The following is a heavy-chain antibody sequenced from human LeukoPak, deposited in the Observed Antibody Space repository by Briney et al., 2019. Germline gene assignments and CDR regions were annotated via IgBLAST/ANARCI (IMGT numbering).Heavy chain of an antibody. D-gene: IGHD3-10*01. Sequence: PSETLSLTCTVSGGSISSRPYSWGWIRQPPGKGLEWIGSIYYSGSTYYNPSLKSRVTISVDTSKNQFSLKLSSVTAADTAVYYCARTTYYYGSGSYWTIDYWGQGTLVTVSS. V-gene: IGHV4-39*01. J-gene: IGHJ4*02. CDR2: IYYSGST. CDR1: GGSISSRPYS. CDR3: ARTTYYYGSGSYWTIDY.